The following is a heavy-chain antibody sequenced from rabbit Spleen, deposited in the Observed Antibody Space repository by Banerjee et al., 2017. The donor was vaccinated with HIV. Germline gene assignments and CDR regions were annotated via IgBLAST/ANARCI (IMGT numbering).Heavy chain of an antibody. CDR2: IDSGSSGFT. Sequence: QSLEESGGDLVKPGASLTLTCTASGVSFGISSYMCWVRQAPGKGLEWIACIDSGSSGFTYFATWAIGRFTISKPSSTTVTLQMTSLTVADTATYFCARDTGSSFSSYGMDLWGPGTLVTVS. D-gene: IGHD8-1*01. CDR1: GVSFGISSY. J-gene: IGHJ6*01. CDR3: ARDTGSSFSSYGMDL. V-gene: IGHV1S40*01.